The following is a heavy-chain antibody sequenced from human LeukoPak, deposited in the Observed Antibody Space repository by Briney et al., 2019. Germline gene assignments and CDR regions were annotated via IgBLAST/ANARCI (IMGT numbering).Heavy chain of an antibody. D-gene: IGHD3-3*01. J-gene: IGHJ4*02. CDR2: IYYSGST. V-gene: IGHV4-59*01. Sequence: SETLSLTCTVSGGSISTYYWSWIRQPPGKGLEWIGYIYYSGSTNYNPSLKSRVTISVDTSKNQFSLKLSSVTAADTAVYYCARGALYDFWSGSSFDSWGQGTVVTVSS. CDR3: ARGALYDFWSGSSFDS. CDR1: GGSISTYY.